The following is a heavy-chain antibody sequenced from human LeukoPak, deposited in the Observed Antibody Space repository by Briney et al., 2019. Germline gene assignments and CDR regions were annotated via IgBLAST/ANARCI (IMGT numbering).Heavy chain of an antibody. CDR3: ARVSVVYGMDV. CDR1: GGSFSDYY. CDR2: MYYTGST. J-gene: IGHJ6*02. V-gene: IGHV4-59*01. Sequence: PSEALSLTCAVYGGSFSDYYWSWIRQSPGKGLEWIGYMYYTGSTNYNPSLKSRVTMSVDTSKTRFFLKLTSVTAADTALYYCARVSVVYGMDVWGQGTAVTVS.